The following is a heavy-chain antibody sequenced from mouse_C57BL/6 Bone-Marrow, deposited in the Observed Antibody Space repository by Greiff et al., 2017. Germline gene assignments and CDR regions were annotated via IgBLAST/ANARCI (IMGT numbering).Heavy chain of an antibody. Sequence: EVMLVESGGGLVQPGESLKLSCESTEYEFPSHDMSWVRKTPEKRLELVAAINSDGGSTYYPDNVKGRFTISRDNAKNNLYLQRSHLKSEDTAMYYCARVLYYCLDYWGQGTTLTVSS. CDR2: INSDGGST. V-gene: IGHV5-2*03. J-gene: IGHJ2*01. CDR3: ARVLYYCLDY. D-gene: IGHD1-1*01. CDR1: EYEFPSHD.